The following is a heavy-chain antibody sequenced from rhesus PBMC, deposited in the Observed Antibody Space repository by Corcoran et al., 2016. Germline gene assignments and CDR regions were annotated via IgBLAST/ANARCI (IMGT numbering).Heavy chain of an antibody. D-gene: IGHD3-34*01. CDR3: ARHPYWGSGYFDY. J-gene: IGHJ4*01. Sequence: EVQLVESGGGLLQPGGSLRLSCAASGFTFSDHYMDWVRQAPGKGLECVSSISSGSVSPTLYPDSFKGRFTISRDNAKNTVYLQMNSLRAEDTAVYYCARHPYWGSGYFDYWGQGVLVTVSS. V-gene: IGHV3-110*02. CDR2: ISSGSVSPT. CDR1: GFTFSDHY.